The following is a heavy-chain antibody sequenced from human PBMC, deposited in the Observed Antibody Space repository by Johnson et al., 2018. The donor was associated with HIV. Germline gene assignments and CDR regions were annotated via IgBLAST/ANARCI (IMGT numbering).Heavy chain of an antibody. V-gene: IGHV3-15*01. CDR2: IKSKTDGGTT. CDR1: GLIFRTYW. Sequence: VQLVESGGGVARPGGSLRLSCGGSGLIFRTYWMSWVRQAPGKGLEWVGRIKSKTDGGTTDYAASVKGRFTISRDDSKNSLYLQMNSLKTEDTAVYYCVRFELGAFDIWGQGTMVTVSS. D-gene: IGHD1-7*01. CDR3: VRFELGAFDI. J-gene: IGHJ3*02.